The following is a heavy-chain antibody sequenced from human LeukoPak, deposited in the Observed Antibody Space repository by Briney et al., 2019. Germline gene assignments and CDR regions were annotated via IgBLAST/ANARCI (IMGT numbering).Heavy chain of an antibody. V-gene: IGHV3-21*01. Sequence: GGSLRLSCAASGFTFSSSWMSWVRQAPGKGLEWVSSISSSSSYIYYADSVKGRFTISRDNAKNSLYLQMNSLRAEDTAVYHCARGWDYDFWSGYPYYYYGMDVWGQGTTVTVSS. J-gene: IGHJ6*02. CDR3: ARGWDYDFWSGYPYYYYGMDV. CDR2: ISSSSSYI. CDR1: GFTFSSSW. D-gene: IGHD3-3*01.